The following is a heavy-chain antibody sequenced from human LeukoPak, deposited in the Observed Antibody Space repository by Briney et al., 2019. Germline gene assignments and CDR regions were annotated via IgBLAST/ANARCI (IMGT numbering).Heavy chain of an antibody. CDR1: GGSISSYY. J-gene: IGHJ4*02. CDR2: IYYSGST. D-gene: IGHD5-24*01. Sequence: SETLSLACTVSGGSISSYYWSWIRQPPGKGLEWIGYIYYSGSTNYNPSLKSRVTISVDTSKNQFSLKLSSVTAADTAVYYCARGGMAFDYWGQGTLVTVSS. CDR3: ARGGMAFDY. V-gene: IGHV4-59*01.